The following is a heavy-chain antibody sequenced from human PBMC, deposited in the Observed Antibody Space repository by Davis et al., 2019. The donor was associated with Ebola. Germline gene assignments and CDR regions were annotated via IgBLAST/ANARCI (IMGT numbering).Heavy chain of an antibody. CDR3: AREGYDSSGYHWAY. D-gene: IGHD3-22*01. J-gene: IGHJ4*02. Sequence: GESLKISCETSGFIFRNYVMSWVRQAPGKGLEWVSTFGTGGDTYYADPVKGRFAISRDNSRGTLYLKMNSLRAEDTAVYYCAREGYDSSGYHWAYWGQGTLVTVSS. V-gene: IGHV3-23*01. CDR1: GFIFRNYV. CDR2: FGTGGDT.